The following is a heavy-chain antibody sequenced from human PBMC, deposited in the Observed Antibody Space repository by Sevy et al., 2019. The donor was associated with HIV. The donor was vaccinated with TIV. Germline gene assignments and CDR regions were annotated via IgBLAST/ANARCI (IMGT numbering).Heavy chain of an antibody. V-gene: IGHV4-59*01. D-gene: IGHD3-16*01. CDR3: ARDLRGGFDP. Sequence: SETLSLTCTVSGGSISSYYWSWIRQPPGKGLEWIGYIYYSGSTNYDPSLKSRVTISVDTSKNQFSLKLSSVTAADTAVYYCARDLRGGFDPWGQGTLVTVSS. CDR1: GGSISSYY. CDR2: IYYSGST. J-gene: IGHJ5*02.